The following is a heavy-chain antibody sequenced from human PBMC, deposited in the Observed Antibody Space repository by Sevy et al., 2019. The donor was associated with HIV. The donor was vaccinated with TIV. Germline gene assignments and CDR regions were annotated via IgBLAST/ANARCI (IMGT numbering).Heavy chain of an antibody. CDR3: AREGCTRPHDY. Sequence: GGSLRLSCAASGFAFYDYSMSWIRQAPGKGLEWVATLSFGWGKRNYADSVKGRFTISRDNSKNSFYLQMDNLRVEDTALYYCAREGCTRPHDYWGQGTRVTVSS. D-gene: IGHD2-8*01. J-gene: IGHJ4*02. CDR2: LSFGWGKR. CDR1: GFAFYDYS. V-gene: IGHV3-23*01.